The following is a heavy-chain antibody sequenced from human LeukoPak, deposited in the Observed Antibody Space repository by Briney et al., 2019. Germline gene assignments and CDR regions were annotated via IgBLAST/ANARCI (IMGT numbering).Heavy chain of an antibody. CDR1: GFTFSRYA. D-gene: IGHD2-21*02. V-gene: IGHV3-23*01. J-gene: IGHJ4*02. CDR3: AKGASRAYCGGDCFY. CDR2: LGGSGGDT. Sequence: GGSLRLSCVASGFTFSRYAMSWVRQAPGKGLEWVSSLGGSGGDTSYADSVKGRFTISRDNSKNTLYLHMDSPRDDDTAVYYCAKGASRAYCGGDCFYWGQGTLVTVSS.